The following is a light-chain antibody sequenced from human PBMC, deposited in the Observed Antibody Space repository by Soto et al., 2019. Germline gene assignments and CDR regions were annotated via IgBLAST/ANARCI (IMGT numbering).Light chain of an antibody. CDR1: QSVSNNY. CDR2: GAS. Sequence: EIVLTRSPGILCLSPGERATLSCRASQSVSNNYLAWYQQKPGQAPRLLIYGASNRATGIPDRFSGSGSGTDFTLTISRLEPEDFAVYYCQQYGSSGTFGQGTKVDIK. V-gene: IGKV3-20*01. J-gene: IGKJ1*01. CDR3: QQYGSSGT.